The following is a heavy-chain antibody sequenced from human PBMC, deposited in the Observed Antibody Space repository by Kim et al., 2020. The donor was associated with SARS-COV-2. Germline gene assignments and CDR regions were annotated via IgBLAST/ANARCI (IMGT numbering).Heavy chain of an antibody. CDR2: IKSSGSTI. D-gene: IGHD6-19*01. CDR3: ARENVGLYSSGWQAGYSYYYGMDD. CDR1: GFTFNEDY. Sequence: GGSLRLSCAPSGFTFNEDYMSWVRQAPGKGLEWVSYIKSSGSTIYYADSVKGRFTISRDNAKNSLYLQMNSLRAEDTAVYYCARENVGLYSSGWQAGYSYYYGMDDWGQGTTVTVSS. J-gene: IGHJ6*01. V-gene: IGHV3-11*01.